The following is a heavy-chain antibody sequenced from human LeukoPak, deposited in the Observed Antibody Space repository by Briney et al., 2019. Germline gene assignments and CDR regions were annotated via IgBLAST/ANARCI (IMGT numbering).Heavy chain of an antibody. CDR2: IKQDGSEK. CDR1: GFTFSRYW. Sequence: GGSLRLSCAASGFTFSRYWMTWVRQAPGKGLEWVANIKQDGSEKYYVDSVKGRFTISRDNAKNSLYLQMNSLRAEDTAVYFCARGGVDYYGSGTYYLMYYFDYWGQGALVTVSS. V-gene: IGHV3-7*03. D-gene: IGHD3-10*01. CDR3: ARGGVDYYGSGTYYLMYYFDY. J-gene: IGHJ4*02.